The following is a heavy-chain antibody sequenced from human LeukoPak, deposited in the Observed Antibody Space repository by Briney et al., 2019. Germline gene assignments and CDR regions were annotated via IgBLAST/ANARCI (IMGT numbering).Heavy chain of an antibody. V-gene: IGHV4-59*12. Sequence: SETLSLTCTVSGGSISSYYWSWIRQPPGKGLGWIGYIYYSGSTNYNPSLKSRVTISVDTSKNQFSLKLSSVTAADTAVYYCAGRLLWFGESLYYFDYWGQGTLVTVSS. CDR3: AGRLLWFGESLYYFDY. D-gene: IGHD3-10*01. CDR1: GGSISSYY. CDR2: IYYSGST. J-gene: IGHJ4*02.